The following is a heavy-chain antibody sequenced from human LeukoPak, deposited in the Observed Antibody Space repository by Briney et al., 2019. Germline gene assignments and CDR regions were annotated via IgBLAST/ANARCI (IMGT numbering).Heavy chain of an antibody. CDR1: GGSISSGSYY. V-gene: IGHV4-61*02. D-gene: IGHD3-3*01. CDR2: IYTSGST. Sequence: PSETLSLTCTVSGGSISSGSYYWSWIRQPAGKGLEWIGRIYTSGSTTYNSSLKSRVTISVDTSKNQFSLKLSSVTAADTAVYYCARDLEPWGQGTLVTVSS. J-gene: IGHJ4*02. CDR3: ARDLEP.